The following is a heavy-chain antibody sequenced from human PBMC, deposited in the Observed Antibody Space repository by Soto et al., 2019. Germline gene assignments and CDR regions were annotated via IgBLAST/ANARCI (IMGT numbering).Heavy chain of an antibody. V-gene: IGHV3-7*01. CDR1: GFSFSNNW. CDR3: STSLNF. Sequence: GGSLRLSCAASGFSFSNNWMDWARQAPGKGLEWVANINQDGSEKYYIDSVKGRFTISRDNAKNSLFLQMNSLTAGDSALYYCSTSLNFWGQGTLVTVSS. CDR2: INQDGSEK. J-gene: IGHJ4*02.